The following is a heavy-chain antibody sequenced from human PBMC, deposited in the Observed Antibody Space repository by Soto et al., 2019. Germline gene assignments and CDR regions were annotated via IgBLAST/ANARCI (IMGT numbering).Heavy chain of an antibody. V-gene: IGHV4-39*01. D-gene: IGHD4-17*01. CDR3: ANSYGDYVSY. CDR1: GGSISSSTYY. Sequence: QLQLQESGPGLVKPSETLSLTCTVSGGSISSSTYYWGWIRQPPGKGLEWIGSIYYSGSTYYNPSLQRRVTISVDTSKNQFSLKLSSVTAADTAVYYCANSYGDYVSYWGQGTLVTVSS. CDR2: IYYSGST. J-gene: IGHJ4*02.